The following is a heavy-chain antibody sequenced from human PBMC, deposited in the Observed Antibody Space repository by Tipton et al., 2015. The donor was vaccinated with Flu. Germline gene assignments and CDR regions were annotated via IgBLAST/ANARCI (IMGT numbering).Heavy chain of an antibody. J-gene: IGHJ6*02. CDR1: GYTFTGYY. D-gene: IGHD4-11*01. CDR3: ARGYYSNYGPGYYYGMDV. V-gene: IGHV1-2*02. CDR2: INPNSGGT. Sequence: QLVQSGAEVKKPGASVKVSCKASGYTFTGYYMHWVRQAPGQGLEWMGWINPNSGGTNYAQKFQGRVTMTRDTSISTAYMELSRLRSDDPAVYYCARGYYSNYGPGYYYGMDVWGQGTTVTVPS.